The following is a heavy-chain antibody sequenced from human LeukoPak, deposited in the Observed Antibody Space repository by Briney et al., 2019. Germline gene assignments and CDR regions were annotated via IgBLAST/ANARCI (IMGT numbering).Heavy chain of an antibody. V-gene: IGHV4-59*08. Sequence: SEPLSLTCTVSGGSISSYYWSWIRQPPGKGLEWIGYIYYSGGTNYNPSLKSRVTISVDTSKNQFSLKLSSVTAADTAVYYCARVGDYGSGIDAFDIWGQGTMVTVSS. CDR2: IYYSGGT. D-gene: IGHD3-10*01. CDR1: GGSISSYY. CDR3: ARVGDYGSGIDAFDI. J-gene: IGHJ3*02.